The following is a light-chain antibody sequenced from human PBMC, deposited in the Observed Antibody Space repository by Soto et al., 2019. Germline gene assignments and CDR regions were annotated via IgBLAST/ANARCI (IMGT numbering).Light chain of an antibody. Sequence: DIQMTQSPSTLSGSVGDRVTITCRASQTISSWLAWYQQKPGKAPKLLIYKASTLKSGVPSRFSGSGSGTEFTLTISSLEPEDFAVYYCQQRSNWPPSITFGQGTRLEIK. CDR2: KAS. J-gene: IGKJ5*01. CDR1: QTISSW. CDR3: QQRSNWPPSIT. V-gene: IGKV1-5*03.